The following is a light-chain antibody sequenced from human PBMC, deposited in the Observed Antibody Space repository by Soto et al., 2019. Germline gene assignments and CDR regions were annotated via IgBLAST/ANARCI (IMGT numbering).Light chain of an antibody. J-gene: IGKJ1*01. CDR1: QAISNH. CDR3: QQTYTYPNS. Sequence: DIQMTQSPSSLSASVGDRVTITCRSSQAISNHVSWYQQEPRKAPRLLIYAASSLQSGVPSRFRASGSGTDFTLTISGLQPEDFRTYFCQQTYTYPNSFGQGTKVEI. CDR2: AAS. V-gene: IGKV1-39*01.